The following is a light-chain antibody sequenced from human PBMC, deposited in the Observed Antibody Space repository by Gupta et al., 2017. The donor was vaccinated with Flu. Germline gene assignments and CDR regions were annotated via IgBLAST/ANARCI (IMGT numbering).Light chain of an antibody. J-gene: IGLJ2*01. CDR3: GTWDDSLSGMI. CDR1: RSSIGSNY. V-gene: IGLV1-51*01. CDR2: DNN. Sequence: LPQPPSVSAAPGHKLSIHYSGSRSSIGSNYVSWSQQLPGTAPKLLLFDNNQRPSWSPDRFSGSKSCTSATLGITGLQTGDEADYFCGTWDDSLSGMIFGGGTKLTVL.